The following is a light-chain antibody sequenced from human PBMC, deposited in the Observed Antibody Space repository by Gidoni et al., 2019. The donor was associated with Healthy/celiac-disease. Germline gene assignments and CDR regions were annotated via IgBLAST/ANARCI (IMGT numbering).Light chain of an antibody. CDR3: MQALQTPYN. J-gene: IGKJ2*01. V-gene: IGKV2-28*01. CDR1: QSLLHRNGYNY. CDR2: LGS. Sequence: DIVMTQSPLSLPVTPGEPASISCRSSQSLLHRNGYNYLDWYLQKPGQSPQLLIYLGSNRASGVPDRFSGSGSGTDFTLKISRGEAEDVGVYYCMQALQTPYNFGQGTKLEIK.